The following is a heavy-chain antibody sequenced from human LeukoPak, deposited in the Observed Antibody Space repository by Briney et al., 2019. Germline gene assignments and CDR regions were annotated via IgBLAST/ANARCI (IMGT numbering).Heavy chain of an antibody. CDR1: GFTFDDYA. V-gene: IGHV3-9*01. D-gene: IGHD3/OR15-3a*01. Sequence: PGGSLRLSCAASGFTFDDYAMHWVRQAPGKGLEWVSGISWNSGSIVYADSAKGRFTISRDNAKNSLYLQMNSLRAEDTALYYCAKSARTYYYYMDVWGKGTTVTVSS. J-gene: IGHJ6*03. CDR2: ISWNSGSI. CDR3: AKSARTYYYYMDV.